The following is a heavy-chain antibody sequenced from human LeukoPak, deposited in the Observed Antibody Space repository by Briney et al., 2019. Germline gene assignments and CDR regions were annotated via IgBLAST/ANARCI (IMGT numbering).Heavy chain of an antibody. V-gene: IGHV3-43*01. D-gene: IGHD6-13*01. CDR1: GFTFDDYT. Sequence: GGSLRLSCAASGFTFDDYTMHWVRQAPGKGLEGVSLISWDGGSTYYADSVKGRFTISRDNSKNSLYLQMNSLRTEDAALYYCAKGKDSYSSTGYGMDVWGQGTTVTVTS. J-gene: IGHJ6*02. CDR3: AKGKDSYSSTGYGMDV. CDR2: ISWDGGST.